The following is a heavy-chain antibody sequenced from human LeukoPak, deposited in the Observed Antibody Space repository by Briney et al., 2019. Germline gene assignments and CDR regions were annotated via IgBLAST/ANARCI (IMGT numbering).Heavy chain of an antibody. V-gene: IGHV3-7*01. CDR2: ISQDGSEK. J-gene: IGHJ4*02. CDR3: ARERDGRFFDY. CDR1: GLTFRSFW. D-gene: IGHD5-24*01. Sequence: QPGGSLRLSCAVSGLTFRSFWMSWVRQAPGKGLEWVANISQDGSEKYFVDSVKGRFTISRDNSKNSLHLQMNTLRAEDTALYYCARERDGRFFDYWGQGTLVTVSS.